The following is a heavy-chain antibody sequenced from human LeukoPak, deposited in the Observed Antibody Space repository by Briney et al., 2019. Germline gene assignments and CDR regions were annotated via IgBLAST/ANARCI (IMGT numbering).Heavy chain of an antibody. Sequence: GASVKVSCKASGGTFSSYAISWVRQAPGQGLEWMGGIIPIFGTANYAQKFRGRVTITADESTSTAYMELSSLRSEDTAVYYCASKYGSGSSNRFDYWGQGTLVTVSS. J-gene: IGHJ4*02. D-gene: IGHD3-10*01. CDR1: GGTFSSYA. CDR2: IIPIFGTA. V-gene: IGHV1-69*13. CDR3: ASKYGSGSSNRFDY.